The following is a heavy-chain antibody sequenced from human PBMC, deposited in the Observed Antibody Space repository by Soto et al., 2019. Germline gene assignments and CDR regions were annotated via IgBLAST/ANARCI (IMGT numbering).Heavy chain of an antibody. Sequence: GGSLRLSCAASGFTFSSYGMHWVRQAPGKGLEWVAVISYDGSNKYYADSVKGRFTVSRDNAKDSVFLVLNSLRVEDTAVYYCARDKDWAFDYWGQGTLVTVSS. CDR2: ISYDGSNK. D-gene: IGHD3-9*01. V-gene: IGHV3-30*03. CDR3: ARDKDWAFDY. J-gene: IGHJ4*02. CDR1: GFTFSSYG.